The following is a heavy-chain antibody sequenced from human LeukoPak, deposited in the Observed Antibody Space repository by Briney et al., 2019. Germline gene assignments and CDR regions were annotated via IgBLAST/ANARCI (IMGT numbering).Heavy chain of an antibody. Sequence: GGSLRLSCAASGFTFRNHAMHWVRQAPGKGLEYVSAINSNGDTTYYGNSVKGRFTISRDNSKSTLYLQMGSLRPADTAVYYCAREERGLAIDYWGGGAVVSVSS. D-gene: IGHD3/OR15-3a*01. V-gene: IGHV3-64*01. CDR3: AREERGLAIDY. CDR1: GFTFRNHA. J-gene: IGHJ4*02. CDR2: INSNGDTT.